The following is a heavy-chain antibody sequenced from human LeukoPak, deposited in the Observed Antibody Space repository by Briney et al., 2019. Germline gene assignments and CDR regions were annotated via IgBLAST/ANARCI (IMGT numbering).Heavy chain of an antibody. CDR3: ARDCGGDCWFDY. Sequence: GRSLRLSCAASGFTFSSYAMHWVRQAPGKGLEWVAVISYDGSNKYYADSVKGRFTISRDNSKNTLYLRMNSLRAEDTAVYYCARDCGGDCWFDYWGQGTLVTVSS. D-gene: IGHD2-21*02. CDR2: ISYDGSNK. V-gene: IGHV3-30-3*01. CDR1: GFTFSSYA. J-gene: IGHJ4*02.